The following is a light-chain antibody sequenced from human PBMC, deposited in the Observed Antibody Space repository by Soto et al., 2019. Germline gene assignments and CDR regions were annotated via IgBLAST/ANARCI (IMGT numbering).Light chain of an antibody. V-gene: IGKV3-20*01. Sequence: EIVLTQSPGTLSLSPGERATLSCRASQSVSSSYLAWYQQKPGQAPRRLIYGASSRATGIPDRFSGSGSSADFTLTISRLETEDFAVYYCQQYGSSPGTFGQGTKLEIK. CDR3: QQYGSSPGT. J-gene: IGKJ2*01. CDR1: QSVSSSY. CDR2: GAS.